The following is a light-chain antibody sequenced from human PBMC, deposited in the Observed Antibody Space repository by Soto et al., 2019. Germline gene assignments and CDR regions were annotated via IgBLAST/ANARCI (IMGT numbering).Light chain of an antibody. CDR2: WAS. V-gene: IGKV4-1*01. Sequence: DIVLTQSPDSLAVSLGERATINCKSSQSVLYSSNNKNYLAWYQQKPGQPPKLLIYWASTRESGVSDRFSGSGSGTDFTLTISSLQAEDVAVYYCQQYYSSPYTFGQGTKLEMK. CDR1: QSVLYSSNNKNY. CDR3: QQYYSSPYT. J-gene: IGKJ2*01.